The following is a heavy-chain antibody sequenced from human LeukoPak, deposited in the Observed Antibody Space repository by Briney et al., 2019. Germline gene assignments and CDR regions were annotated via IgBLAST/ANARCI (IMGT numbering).Heavy chain of an antibody. V-gene: IGHV1-46*01. CDR1: GYTFTNSY. J-gene: IGHJ4*02. CDR2: INPDGGNT. Sequence: ASVKVSCKASGYTFTNSYIHWVRQAPGQVLEWMGLINPDGGNTNYAQNFQGRVTLTRDTSTSTAYMELRSLRSDDTAVYYCARDPLRFGELLGYFDYWGQGTLVTVSS. D-gene: IGHD3-10*01. CDR3: ARDPLRFGELLGYFDY.